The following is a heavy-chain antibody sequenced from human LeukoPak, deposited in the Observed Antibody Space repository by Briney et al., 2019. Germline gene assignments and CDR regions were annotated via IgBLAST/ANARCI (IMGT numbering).Heavy chain of an antibody. Sequence: GGSLRLSCAASGFTFSSYAMSWVRQAPGKGLEWVSGISGSGDSTYYADSVKGRFAISRDKSRNTLYLQMNSLGAADTAVYYCAKDLTPGNAWGSYRFDYWGQGTLVTVSS. CDR3: AKDLTPGNAWGSYRFDY. CDR2: ISGSGDST. J-gene: IGHJ4*02. CDR1: GFTFSSYA. V-gene: IGHV3-23*01. D-gene: IGHD3-16*02.